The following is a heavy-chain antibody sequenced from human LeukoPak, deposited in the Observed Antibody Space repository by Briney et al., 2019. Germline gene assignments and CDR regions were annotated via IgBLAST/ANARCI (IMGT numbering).Heavy chain of an antibody. CDR3: ARGLHLRYYDRSGYFDY. D-gene: IGHD3-22*01. Sequence: ASVKVSCKASGYTFTNYYMHWVRQAPGQGLEWMGLINPSGGYTNYAQKSQGRVTMTRDTSTSTVYMELSSLRSGDTAVYYCARGLHLRYYDRSGYFDYWGQGTLVTVSS. J-gene: IGHJ4*02. CDR2: INPSGGYT. V-gene: IGHV1-46*01. CDR1: GYTFTNYY.